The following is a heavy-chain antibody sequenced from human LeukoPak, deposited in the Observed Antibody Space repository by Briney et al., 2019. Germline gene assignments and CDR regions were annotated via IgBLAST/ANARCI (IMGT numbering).Heavy chain of an antibody. CDR3: AREGGSMVAAFDY. D-gene: IGHD2-15*01. CDR1: GNYW. Sequence: GGSLRLSCAASGNYWMHWVRQAPGKGLVWVSHINSDGSWTSYADSVKGRFTISKDNAKNTVYLQMNSLRAEDTAVYYCAREGGSMVAAFDYWGQGTLVTVSS. V-gene: IGHV3-74*01. CDR2: INSDGSWT. J-gene: IGHJ4*02.